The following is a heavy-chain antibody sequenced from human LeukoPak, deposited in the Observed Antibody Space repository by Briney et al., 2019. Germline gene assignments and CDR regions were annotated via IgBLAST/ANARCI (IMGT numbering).Heavy chain of an antibody. CDR2: IIPIFGTA. D-gene: IGHD3-10*01. V-gene: IGHV1-69*13. Sequence: ASVKVSCKAPGGTFSSYAISWVRQAPGQGLEWMGGIIPIFGTANYAQKFQGRVTITADESTSTAYMELSSLRSEDTAVYYCARSFGFGEAFDYWGQGTLVTVSS. J-gene: IGHJ4*02. CDR3: ARSFGFGEAFDY. CDR1: GGTFSSYA.